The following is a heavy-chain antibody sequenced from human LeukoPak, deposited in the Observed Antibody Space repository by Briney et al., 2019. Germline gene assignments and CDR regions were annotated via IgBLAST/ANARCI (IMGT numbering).Heavy chain of an antibody. D-gene: IGHD3-10*01. CDR3: ARDKGSGSPPGHY. Sequence: GGSLRLSCAASGFTFSSYWMSWVRQAPGKGLEWVANIKQDGSEKYYVDSVKGRFTISRDNAKNSLYLQMNSLRAEDTAVYYCARDKGSGSPPGHYWGQGTLVTVSS. CDR2: IKQDGSEK. J-gene: IGHJ4*02. V-gene: IGHV3-7*01. CDR1: GFTFSSYW.